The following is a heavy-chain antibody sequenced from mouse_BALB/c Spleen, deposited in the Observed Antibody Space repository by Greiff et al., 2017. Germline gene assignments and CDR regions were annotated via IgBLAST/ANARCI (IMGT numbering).Heavy chain of an antibody. J-gene: IGHJ4*01. CDR2: IWGGGST. D-gene: IGHD1-1*01. Sequence: VKLVESGPGLVAPSQSLSITCTVSGFSLSRYSVHWVRQPPGKGLEWLGMIWGGGSTDYNSALKSRLSISKDNSKSQVFLKMNSLQTDDTAMYYCARNHYYGSSPYAMDYWGQGTSVTVSS. CDR1: GFSLSRYS. CDR3: ARNHYYGSSPYAMDY. V-gene: IGHV2-6-4*01.